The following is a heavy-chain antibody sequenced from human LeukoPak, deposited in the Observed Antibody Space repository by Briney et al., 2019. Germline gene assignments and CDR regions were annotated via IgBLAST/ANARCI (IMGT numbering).Heavy chain of an antibody. CDR2: ISHSGNT. V-gene: IGHV4-59*02. CDR1: GGSVSGYY. D-gene: IGHD6-19*01. CDR3: ARGAGWYEY. J-gene: IGHJ4*02. Sequence: SETVSLTCTVSGGSVSGYYWSWLRQPPGKGLEWIAYISHSGNTNYNPSLKSRVTISKDTSKNQFSLRLNSVTAADTAVYHCARGAGWYEYWGQGTLGTVSS.